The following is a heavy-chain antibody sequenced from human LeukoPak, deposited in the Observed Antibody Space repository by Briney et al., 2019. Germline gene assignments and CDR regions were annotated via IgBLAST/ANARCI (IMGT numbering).Heavy chain of an antibody. CDR3: VRDLRATSYAFD. V-gene: IGHV3-7*01. CDR2: IKEDGSEK. J-gene: IGHJ4*02. Sequence: PGGSLRLSCAASGFTFSDYYMSWIRQAPGKGLEFVANIKEDGSEKNYVDSVKGRFTISRENAKNSVYLQMNSLRAEDTALYYCVRDLRATSYAFDWGQGTLVSVSS. CDR1: GFTFSDYY. D-gene: IGHD5-18*01.